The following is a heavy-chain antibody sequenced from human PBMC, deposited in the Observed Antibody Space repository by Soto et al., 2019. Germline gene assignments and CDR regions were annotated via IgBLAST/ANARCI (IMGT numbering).Heavy chain of an antibody. V-gene: IGHV3-33*06. Sequence: QVQLVESGGGVVQPGRSLRLSCAASGFSISRYGMHWVRQAPGKGLEWVAIIWFDGRNKYYGDSVKGRFTSSRDNSKKTMYLEMHSMRAEDTAVYYCAKGGGEGGYDLWCGYAMRAAWAFDSWGQGTMVTVSS. J-gene: IGHJ3*02. CDR3: AKGGGEGGYDLWCGYAMRAAWAFDS. CDR1: GFSISRYG. D-gene: IGHD3-3*01. CDR2: IWFDGRNK.